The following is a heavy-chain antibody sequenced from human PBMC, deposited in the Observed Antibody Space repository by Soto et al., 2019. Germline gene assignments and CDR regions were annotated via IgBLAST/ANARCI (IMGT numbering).Heavy chain of an antibody. V-gene: IGHV3-30-3*01. CDR2: ISYDGSNK. D-gene: IGHD3-22*01. CDR1: GFTFSSYA. CDR3: ARDPTTMIVEPPIGYYYGMDV. Sequence: QVQLVESGGGVVQPGRSLRLSCAASGFTFSSYAMHWVRQAPGKGLEWVAVISYDGSNKYYADSVKGRFTISRDNSKNTLYLQITSLRAEDTAVYYCARDPTTMIVEPPIGYYYGMDVWGQWTTVTVSS. J-gene: IGHJ6*02.